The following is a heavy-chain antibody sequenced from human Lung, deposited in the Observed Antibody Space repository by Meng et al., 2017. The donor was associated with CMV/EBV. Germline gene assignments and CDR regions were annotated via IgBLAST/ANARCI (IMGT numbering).Heavy chain of an antibody. V-gene: IGHV4-34*01. D-gene: IGHD3-3*01. Sequence: SETLSLXXAVYGGSFSGYYWSWIRQPPGKGLEWIGEINHSGSTNYNTSLKSRVTISVDTSKNQFSLKLSSVTAADTAVYYCARRLRFLEWLLHLGWVDPWGQGTLVTVSS. CDR2: INHSGST. J-gene: IGHJ5*02. CDR3: ARRLRFLEWLLHLGWVDP. CDR1: GGSFSGYY.